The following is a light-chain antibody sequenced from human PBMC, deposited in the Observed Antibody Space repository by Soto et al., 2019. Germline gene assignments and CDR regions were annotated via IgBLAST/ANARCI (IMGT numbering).Light chain of an antibody. V-gene: IGKV1-39*01. CDR3: QQTYSSPWK. J-gene: IGKJ1*01. CDR1: QSIDNN. Sequence: DIQMTKSPSSLSASVGDRLTITCRASQSIDNNLNWYQQKPGKAPKLLIYETSILQSGVPSRFSGSGSGAEFTLTITSLQPEDFATYSCQQTYSSPWKFGQGTKVDIK. CDR2: ETS.